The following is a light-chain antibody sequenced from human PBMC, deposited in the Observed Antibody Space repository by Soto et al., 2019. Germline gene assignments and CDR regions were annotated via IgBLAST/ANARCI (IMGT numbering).Light chain of an antibody. CDR3: AAWDDSVKGVL. V-gene: IGLV1-44*01. CDR1: TSNFGSNS. Sequence: QSVLTQSPSASGTPGQRVTISCSGGTSNFGSNSVNWYQQLPGTAPKVVIYGNNQRPSWVPDRFSGSKSGTSASLAISGLQSDDEADYYCAAWDDSVKGVLFGGGTKLTVL. CDR2: GNN. J-gene: IGLJ2*01.